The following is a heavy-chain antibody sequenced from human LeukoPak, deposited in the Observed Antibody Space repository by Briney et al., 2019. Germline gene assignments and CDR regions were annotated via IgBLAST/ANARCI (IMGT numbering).Heavy chain of an antibody. CDR3: AKASTYYYDSGGYYFDY. D-gene: IGHD3-22*01. CDR1: GFTFSSYS. J-gene: IGHJ4*02. Sequence: GGSLRLSCAASGFTFSSYSMNWVRQAPGKGLEWVSGISGSGGSTYYADAVKGRFTISRDNSKNTPYLQMNSLRAEDTAVYYCAKASTYYYDSGGYYFDYWGQGTLVTVSS. CDR2: ISGSGGST. V-gene: IGHV3-23*01.